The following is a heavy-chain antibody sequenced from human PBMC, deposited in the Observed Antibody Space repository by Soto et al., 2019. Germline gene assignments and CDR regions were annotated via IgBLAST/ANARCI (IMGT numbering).Heavy chain of an antibody. Sequence: QVQLVQSRGEVKKPGASVKVSCKTSGYSFTTYGISWVRQAPGQGLEWMGWISGYNGNTNYAQNLQGRVTMTTDTSTSPAYMELRSLRSDDTAVYYCAREGPAPYYFSGMDVWGQGSTVTVSS. CDR1: GYSFTTYG. V-gene: IGHV1-18*01. CDR3: AREGPAPYYFSGMDV. CDR2: ISGYNGNT. J-gene: IGHJ6*02.